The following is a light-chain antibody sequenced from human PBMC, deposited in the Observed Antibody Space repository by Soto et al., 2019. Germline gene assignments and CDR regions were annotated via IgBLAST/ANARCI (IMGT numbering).Light chain of an antibody. CDR2: AAS. V-gene: IGKV1-12*01. Sequence: DIQMTQSQSSVSASVGDRVTITCRASQGISSWLAWYQKKPGKDPKILIYAASSLQSGVPSRFSGSGSGTDFNLTISRLQTEDFATYYCQQANSFPITFGQGTRVEIK. J-gene: IGKJ5*01. CDR3: QQANSFPIT. CDR1: QGISSW.